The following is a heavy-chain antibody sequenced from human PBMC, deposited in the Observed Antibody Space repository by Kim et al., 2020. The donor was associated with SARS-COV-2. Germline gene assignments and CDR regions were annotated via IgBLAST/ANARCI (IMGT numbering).Heavy chain of an antibody. J-gene: IGHJ4*02. CDR3: AREVQHSNSFDY. CDR1: GFTLTDYY. Sequence: ASVKVSCKPSGFTLTDYYMHWVRQAPGQGLEWIGWINPESAGTNYAPNFQGRVTVTRDTSINTAYMELTRLTSDDTAIYYCAREVQHSNSFDYWGQGTLVTVSS. CDR2: INPESAGT. D-gene: IGHD3-22*01. V-gene: IGHV1-2*02.